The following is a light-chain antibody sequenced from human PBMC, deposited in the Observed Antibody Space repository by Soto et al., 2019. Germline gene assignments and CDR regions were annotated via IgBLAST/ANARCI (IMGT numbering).Light chain of an antibody. Sequence: DIQMTQSPSSRSASVGDRVTITCRARQDISNYLAWYQQKAGEVPKLLIYAASTLQPGVPSRFSGSGSGTDFTRPISSLQPEDVATFYCQKYNSGPFTFGPGTKVDMK. CDR1: QDISNY. CDR2: AAS. J-gene: IGKJ3*01. CDR3: QKYNSGPFT. V-gene: IGKV1-27*01.